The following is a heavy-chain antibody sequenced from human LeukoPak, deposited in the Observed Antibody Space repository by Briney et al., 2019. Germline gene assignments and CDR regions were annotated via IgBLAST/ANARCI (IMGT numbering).Heavy chain of an antibody. D-gene: IGHD3-9*01. V-gene: IGHV1-8*01. Sequence: ASVKVSCKASGYTFTSYDINWVRQATGQGLEWMGWMNPNSGNTGYAQKFQGRVTMTRNTSISTAYMELSSLRSEDTAVYYCASRSPHTNYDILTGSFPPDAFDIWGQGTTVTVSS. CDR2: MNPNSGNT. CDR3: ASRSPHTNYDILTGSFPPDAFDI. J-gene: IGHJ3*02. CDR1: GYTFTSYD.